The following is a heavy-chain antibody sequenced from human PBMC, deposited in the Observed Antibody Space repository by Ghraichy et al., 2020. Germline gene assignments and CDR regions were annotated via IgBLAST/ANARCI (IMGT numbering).Heavy chain of an antibody. V-gene: IGHV7-4-1*02. CDR3: AKDWTDQWYKTAIAGSAVDS. J-gene: IGHJ4*02. CDR2: INTDTGEA. Sequence: ASVKVSCKTSGSHFRTPAATSVRQSPGQGLEWMGWINTDTGEATYAQAFRGRFVFSLDTSVTTTYLQINSLKREDSAVYFCAKDWTDQWYKTAIAGSAVDSWGQGTLVTVSS. CDR1: GSHFRTPA. D-gene: IGHD1-1*01.